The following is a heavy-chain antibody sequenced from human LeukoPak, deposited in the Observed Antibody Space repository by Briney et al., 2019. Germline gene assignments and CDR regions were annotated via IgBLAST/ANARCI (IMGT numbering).Heavy chain of an antibody. J-gene: IGHJ2*01. CDR1: GFTFSSYG. V-gene: IGHV3-33*06. Sequence: GGSLRLSCAASGFTFSSYGMHWVRQAPGKGLEWVAVIWYDGSNKYYADSVKGRFTISRDNSKNTLYLQMNSLSAEDTAVYYCAKAVGWLQFLFFDLWGRGTLVTVSS. CDR3: AKAVGWLQFLFFDL. CDR2: IWYDGSNK. D-gene: IGHD5-24*01.